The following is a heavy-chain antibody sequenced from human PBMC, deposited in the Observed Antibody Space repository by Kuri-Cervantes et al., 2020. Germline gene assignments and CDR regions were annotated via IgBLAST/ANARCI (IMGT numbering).Heavy chain of an antibody. Sequence: LRLSCTVSGGSISSGDYYWSWIRQPPGKGLEWIGYIYYSGSTYYNPSLRSRVTISVDTSKNQFSLKLSSVTAADTAVYYCARDPPGGWTDYWGQGTLVTVSS. J-gene: IGHJ4*02. CDR1: GGSISSGDYY. D-gene: IGHD6-19*01. CDR2: IYYSGST. CDR3: ARDPPGGWTDY. V-gene: IGHV4-30-4*01.